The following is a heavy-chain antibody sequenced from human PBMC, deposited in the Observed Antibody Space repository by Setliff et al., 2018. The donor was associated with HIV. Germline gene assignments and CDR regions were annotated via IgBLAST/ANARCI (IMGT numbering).Heavy chain of an antibody. CDR1: GYPFIDHY. D-gene: IGHD6-19*01. CDR2: INPKSGAT. V-gene: IGHV1-2*02. Sequence: GASVKVSCKASGYPFIDHYIHWVRQAPGQEFEWMGWINPKSGATNYREKFQGRVSLTRDTSTRTVDMELSSLRSEDTAVYYCASHAKTVDNGLLDHWGQGTLVTVSS. J-gene: IGHJ4*02. CDR3: ASHAKTVDNGLLDH.